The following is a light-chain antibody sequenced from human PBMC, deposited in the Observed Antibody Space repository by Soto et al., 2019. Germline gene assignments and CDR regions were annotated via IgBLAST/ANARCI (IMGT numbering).Light chain of an antibody. Sequence: QSALTQPASVSGSPGQSITISCTGTSSDVGGYNSVSWYQQHPGKAPKLILFEAINRPSGISNRFSGSKSDTTASLTISGLQTDDEGDYYCASYTGNNAWLFGGGTKLTVL. V-gene: IGLV2-14*01. J-gene: IGLJ2*01. CDR3: ASYTGNNAWL. CDR1: SSDVGGYNS. CDR2: EAI.